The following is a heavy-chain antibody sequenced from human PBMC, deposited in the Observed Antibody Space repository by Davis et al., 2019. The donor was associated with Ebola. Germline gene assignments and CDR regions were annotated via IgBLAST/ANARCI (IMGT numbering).Heavy chain of an antibody. CDR2: ISGSGGST. Sequence: GESLKISCAASGFIFSNYEMSWVRQAPGKGLEWVSAISGSGGSTYYADSVKGRFTISRDNSKNTLYLQMNSLRAEDTAVYYCAKLNTVTTWPVVGYWGQGTLVTVSS. J-gene: IGHJ4*02. CDR1: GFIFSNYE. CDR3: AKLNTVTTWPVVGY. D-gene: IGHD4-11*01. V-gene: IGHV3-23*01.